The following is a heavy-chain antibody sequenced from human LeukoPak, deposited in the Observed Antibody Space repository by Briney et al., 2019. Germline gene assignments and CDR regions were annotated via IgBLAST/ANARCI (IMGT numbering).Heavy chain of an antibody. CDR3: ARVRLSGEIDY. J-gene: IGHJ4*02. V-gene: IGHV4-59*01. D-gene: IGHD4-17*01. CDR2: ILYNGNT. Sequence: SETLSLTCTVSGDSISPYYWSWLRQPPGKGLEWFGHILYNGNTNYNPSLTSRITISLDTSKNQFSLKLSSVTAADTAVYYCARVRLSGEIDYWGQGTLVTVSS. CDR1: GDSISPYY.